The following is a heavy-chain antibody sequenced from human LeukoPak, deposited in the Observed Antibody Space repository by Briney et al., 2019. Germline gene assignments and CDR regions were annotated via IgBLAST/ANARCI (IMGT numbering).Heavy chain of an antibody. Sequence: GGSLRLSCVASGFIFDGYGMNWVRQVPGKGLEWVSGLSWNGAGTGYADSVKGRFTISRDNSKNTLYLQMNSLRAEDTAVYYCASQNGGWGQGTLVTVSS. CDR3: ASQNGG. CDR1: GFIFDGYG. J-gene: IGHJ4*02. D-gene: IGHD3-10*01. V-gene: IGHV3-20*04. CDR2: LSWNGAGT.